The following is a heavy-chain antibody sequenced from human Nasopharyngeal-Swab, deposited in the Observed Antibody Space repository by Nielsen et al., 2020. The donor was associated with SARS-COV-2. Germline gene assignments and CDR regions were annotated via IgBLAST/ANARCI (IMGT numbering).Heavy chain of an antibody. CDR3: PRGRDMIASRPFWFDP. CDR2: VKQDGSEK. Sequence: GESLKISCAASGFSFSKYWMSRVRQTPGEGLEWVASVKQDGSEKNYVDSVKGRFTISRDNANNSLYLQMDGLRAEDTGVYYCPRGRDMIASRPFWFDPWGQGTLVTVSS. J-gene: IGHJ5*02. V-gene: IGHV3-7*01. CDR1: GFSFSKYW. D-gene: IGHD6-6*01.